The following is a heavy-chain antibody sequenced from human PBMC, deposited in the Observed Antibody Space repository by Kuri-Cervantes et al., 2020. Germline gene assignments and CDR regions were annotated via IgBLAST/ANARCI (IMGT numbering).Heavy chain of an antibody. CDR1: GFTFSSYW. J-gene: IGHJ4*02. D-gene: IGHD1-26*01. CDR3: AKSGGATDY. V-gene: IGHV3-21*01. CDR2: ISSSSSYI. Sequence: GGSLRLSCAASGFTFSSYWMSWVRQAPGKGLEWVSSISSSSSYIYYADSVKGRFTISRDNAKNSLYLQMNSLRAEDTAVYYCAKSGGATDYWGQRTLVTVSS.